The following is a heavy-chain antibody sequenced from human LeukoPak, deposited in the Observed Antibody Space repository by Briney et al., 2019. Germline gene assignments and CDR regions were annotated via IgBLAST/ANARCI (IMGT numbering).Heavy chain of an antibody. D-gene: IGHD3-22*01. CDR2: INHRGTT. CDR1: GGSFSGYY. Sequence: SETLSLTCAVYGGSFSGYYWSWIRQSPGKGLEWIGEINHRGTTKYNASLESRVTISLDTPKNQFSLEVTSVTAADTATYYCARGSSYGASGYPYFDHWGQGTLVPVSS. CDR3: ARGSSYGASGYPYFDH. V-gene: IGHV4-34*01. J-gene: IGHJ4*02.